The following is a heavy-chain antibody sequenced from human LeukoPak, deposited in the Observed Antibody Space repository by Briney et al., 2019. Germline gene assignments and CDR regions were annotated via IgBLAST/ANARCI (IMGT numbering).Heavy chain of an antibody. CDR2: IDGYNGNT. CDR1: GYTFTSSG. J-gene: IGHJ6*03. Sequence: ASVKVSCKASGYTFTSSGISWARQAPGQGLEWMGWIDGYNGNTNYAQKLQGRVTMTTDTSTTTAYMELRSLRLDDTAVYYCARAGSYYYMDVWGKGTTVTVSS. CDR3: ARAGSYYYMDV. V-gene: IGHV1-18*01. D-gene: IGHD1-1*01.